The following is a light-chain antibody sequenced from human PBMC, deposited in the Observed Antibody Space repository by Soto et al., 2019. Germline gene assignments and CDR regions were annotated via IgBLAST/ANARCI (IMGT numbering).Light chain of an antibody. Sequence: QSVLAQPASVSGSPGQSITISCTGTSSDVGAYNYVSWYHQHHPGKAPELIIYDVTDRPSGVSTRFSGSKSGNTASLTISGLQAEDEGDYYCSSYTTIKTVIFGGGTKLNVL. V-gene: IGLV2-14*01. CDR2: DVT. CDR3: SSYTTIKTVI. CDR1: SSDVGAYNY. J-gene: IGLJ2*01.